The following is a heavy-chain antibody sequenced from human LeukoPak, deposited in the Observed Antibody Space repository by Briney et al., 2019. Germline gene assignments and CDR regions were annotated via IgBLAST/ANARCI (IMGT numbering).Heavy chain of an antibody. V-gene: IGHV1-24*01. CDR1: GYTLTELS. CDR3: ATEGFHPGLLFVFDP. Sequence: ASVKVSCKVSGYTLTELSMHWVRQAPGKGLEWMGGFDPEDGETIYAQKFQGRVTMTEDTSTDTAYMELSSLRSEDTAVYYCATEGFHPGLLFVFDPWGQGTLVTVSS. CDR2: FDPEDGET. J-gene: IGHJ5*02. D-gene: IGHD3-10*01.